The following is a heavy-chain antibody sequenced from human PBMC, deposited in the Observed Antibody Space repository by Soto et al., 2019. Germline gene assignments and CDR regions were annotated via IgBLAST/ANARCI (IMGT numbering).Heavy chain of an antibody. D-gene: IGHD3-10*01. V-gene: IGHV5-10-1*01. Sequence: GESLKISCKGSGYSFTSYWISWVRQMPGKGLEWMGRIDPSDSYTNYSPSFQGHVTISADKSISTAYLQWSSLKASDTAMYYCARLCYGSGSFKRYNWFDPWGQGTLVTVSS. J-gene: IGHJ5*02. CDR2: IDPSDSYT. CDR3: ARLCYGSGSFKRYNWFDP. CDR1: GYSFTSYW.